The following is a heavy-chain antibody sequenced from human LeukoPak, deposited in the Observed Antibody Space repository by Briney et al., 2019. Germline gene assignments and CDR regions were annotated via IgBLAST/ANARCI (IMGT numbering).Heavy chain of an antibody. Sequence: ASVTVSCKASGYTFTSYGISWVRHAPGQGLEWMGWISAYNGNTNYAQKLQGRVTMTTDTSTSTAYMELRSLRSDDTAVYYCAREESTVTFYYYYGMDVWGQGTTVTVSS. CDR2: ISAYNGNT. D-gene: IGHD4-17*01. V-gene: IGHV1-18*01. J-gene: IGHJ6*02. CDR1: GYTFTSYG. CDR3: AREESTVTFYYYYGMDV.